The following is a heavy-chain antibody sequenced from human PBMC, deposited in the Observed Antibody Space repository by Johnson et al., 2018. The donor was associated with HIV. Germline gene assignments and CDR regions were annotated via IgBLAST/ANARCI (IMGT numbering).Heavy chain of an antibody. V-gene: IGHV3-11*04. J-gene: IGHJ3*02. Sequence: QVQLVESGGGLVKPGGSQRLSCAASGFTFSKYYMNWIRQAPGKGLEWVSYISGSGSTTEYADSVKGRFTISRDNAKNSLYLQMNSLRAEDTAGYYCASPRAVAGGGAFDIWGQGTMVTVSS. D-gene: IGHD6-19*01. CDR1: GFTFSKYY. CDR2: ISGSGSTT. CDR3: ASPRAVAGGGAFDI.